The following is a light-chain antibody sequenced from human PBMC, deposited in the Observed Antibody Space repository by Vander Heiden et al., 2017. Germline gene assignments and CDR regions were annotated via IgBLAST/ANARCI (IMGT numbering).Light chain of an antibody. J-gene: IGLJ2*01. CDR2: DVN. V-gene: IGLV2-14*03. Sequence: QSALTQPASVSGSPGQTITISCTGTSSDVGGHNYVAWYQQHPGNAPKVMIYDVNYRPSGISSRFFGTKSGNTASLTISGLQAEDEADYYCCSYTSRNTLIFGGGTKVTVL. CDR1: SSDVGGHNY. CDR3: CSYTSRNTLI.